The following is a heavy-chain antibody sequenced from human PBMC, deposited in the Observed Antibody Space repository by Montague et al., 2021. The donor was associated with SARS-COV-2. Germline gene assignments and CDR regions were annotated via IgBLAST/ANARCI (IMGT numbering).Heavy chain of an antibody. D-gene: IGHD3-3*01. CDR1: GFTFSSHG. CDR2: ISYDGSNK. CDR3: AGSLLEYYGMDV. J-gene: IGHJ6*02. Sequence: SLRLSCAASGFTFSSHGMHWVRQAPGKGLEWVAVISYDGSNKYYADSVKGRFTISRDNSKNTLYLQMNSLRAEDTAVYYCAGSLLEYYGMDVWGQGTTVTVSS. V-gene: IGHV3-30*03.